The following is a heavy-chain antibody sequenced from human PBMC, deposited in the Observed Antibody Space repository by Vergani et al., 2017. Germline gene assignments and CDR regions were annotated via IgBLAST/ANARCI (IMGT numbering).Heavy chain of an antibody. CDR2: IYVSVIT. Sequence: QVQLQESGPGLVQPSQTLSLTCTVSGASINNDFYYWHWIRQPAGKGLEWIGRIYVSVITDSNSSLQSRVSMSVDTSKNQFSLTLTSVTAADTAVYYCARVNKQLRPRAVYLWVQGTMVTVSS. CDR3: ARVNKQLRPRAVYL. J-gene: IGHJ3*01. CDR1: GASINNDFYY. V-gene: IGHV4-61*02. D-gene: IGHD4-23*01.